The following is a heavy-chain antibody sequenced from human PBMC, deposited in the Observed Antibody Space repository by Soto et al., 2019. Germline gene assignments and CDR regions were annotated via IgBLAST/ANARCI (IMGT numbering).Heavy chain of an antibody. CDR3: ARDQTASYDFWSGYYLSY. CDR2: IWYDGSNK. CDR1: GFTFSSYG. Sequence: QVQLVESGGGVVQPGRSLRLSCAASGFTFSSYGMHWVRQAPGKGLEWVAVIWYDGSNKYYADSVKGRFTISRDNSKNTLYRQMNSLRAEDTAVYYCARDQTASYDFWSGYYLSYWGQGTLVTVSS. D-gene: IGHD3-3*01. V-gene: IGHV3-33*01. J-gene: IGHJ4*02.